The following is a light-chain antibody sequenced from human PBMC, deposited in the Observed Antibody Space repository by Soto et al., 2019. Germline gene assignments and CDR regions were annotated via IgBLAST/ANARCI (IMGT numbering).Light chain of an antibody. J-gene: IGKJ5*01. CDR2: DTS. V-gene: IGKV3-11*01. CDR1: QFLSSY. Sequence: EIVLTQSPGILSLSPGERATLSCRASQFLSSYLAWYQQIPGQPPRLLIYDTSNRVTGIPARFSGSRSGTDFTLTISSLEPEDFAVYFCHQRNKFGQGTRLEIK. CDR3: HQRNK.